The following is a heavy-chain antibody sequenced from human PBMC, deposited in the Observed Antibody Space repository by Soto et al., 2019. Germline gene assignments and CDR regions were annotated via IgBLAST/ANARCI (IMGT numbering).Heavy chain of an antibody. CDR3: ARGTIMITFGGVIVPTEFDY. CDR1: GYTFTSYA. D-gene: IGHD3-16*02. CDR2: INAGNGNT. Sequence: QVQLVQSGAEVKKPGASVKVSCKASGYTFTSYAMHWVRQAPGQRLEWMGWINAGNGNTKYSQKFQGRVTITRDTSASTAYMELSSLRSEDTAVYYCARGTIMITFGGVIVPTEFDYWGQGTLVTVSS. J-gene: IGHJ4*02. V-gene: IGHV1-3*01.